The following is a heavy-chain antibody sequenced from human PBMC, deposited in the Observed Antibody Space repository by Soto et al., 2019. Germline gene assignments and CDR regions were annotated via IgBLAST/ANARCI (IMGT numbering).Heavy chain of an antibody. V-gene: IGHV4-61*01. Sequence: SETLSLTCTVSGSSVSGGIYYWTWIRQPPGKGLEWIGYIYNSKTTNYNASLRSRVTISVDTSRNQFSLRLTSVTAADTAVYYCARYRDYGDYGYFDSWGQGTLVTVSS. CDR2: IYNSKTT. J-gene: IGHJ4*02. CDR3: ARYRDYGDYGYFDS. CDR1: GSSVSGGIYY. D-gene: IGHD4-17*01.